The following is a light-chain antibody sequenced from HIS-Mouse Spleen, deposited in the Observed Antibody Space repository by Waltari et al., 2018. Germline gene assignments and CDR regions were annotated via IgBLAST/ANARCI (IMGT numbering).Light chain of an antibody. CDR1: SSDVGGYNF. CDR3: SSYTSSSTPYV. Sequence: QSALPHPSSVAGSPRQSITISCTGTSSDVGGYNFVSLYQQHPGKAPKLMIYEVSNRPSGVSNRFSGSKSGNTASLTISGLQAEDEADYYCSSYTSSSTPYVFGTGTKVTVL. CDR2: EVS. V-gene: IGLV2-14*01. J-gene: IGLJ1*01.